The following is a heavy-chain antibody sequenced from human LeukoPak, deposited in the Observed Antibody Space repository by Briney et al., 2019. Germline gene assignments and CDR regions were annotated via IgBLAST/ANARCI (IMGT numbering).Heavy chain of an antibody. CDR3: ARWYCGGGSCYSYYYGMDV. CDR2: ISAYNGNA. V-gene: IGHV1-18*01. D-gene: IGHD2-15*01. CDR1: GYTFTSYG. J-gene: IGHJ6*02. Sequence: ASVKVSCKASGYTFTSYGISWVRQAPGQGLEWMGWISAYNGNAKYVQKLQGRVTMTTDSSTSTAYMELRSLTSDDTAVYYCARWYCGGGSCYSYYYGMDVWGQGTTVTVSS.